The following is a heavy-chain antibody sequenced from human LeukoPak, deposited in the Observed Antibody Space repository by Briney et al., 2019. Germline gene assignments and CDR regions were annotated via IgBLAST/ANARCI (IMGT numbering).Heavy chain of an antibody. CDR1: GSTFDDYG. D-gene: IGHD3-22*01. V-gene: IGHV3-20*04. Sequence: GGSLRLSCAASGSTFDDYGMSWVRQAPGKGLEWVSGINWSGGSTNYADSVKGRFTISRDNAKNSLYLQMNSLRAEDTAFYYCARANDSSGSYNWFDPWGQGTLVTVSS. J-gene: IGHJ5*02. CDR3: ARANDSSGSYNWFDP. CDR2: INWSGGST.